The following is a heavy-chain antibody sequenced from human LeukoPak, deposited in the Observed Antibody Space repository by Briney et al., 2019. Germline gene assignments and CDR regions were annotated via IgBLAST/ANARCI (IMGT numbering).Heavy chain of an antibody. D-gene: IGHD5-18*01. V-gene: IGHV3-7*03. CDR3: ATRSRGYSYGGFDY. CDR1: GFTFSSYW. Sequence: GGSLRLSCAASGFTFSSYWMSWVRQAPGKGLEWVANIKQDGSEKYYVDSVKGRFTISRDNAKNSLYLQMNSLRVEDTALYYCATRSRGYSYGGFDYWGQGTLVTVSS. J-gene: IGHJ4*02. CDR2: IKQDGSEK.